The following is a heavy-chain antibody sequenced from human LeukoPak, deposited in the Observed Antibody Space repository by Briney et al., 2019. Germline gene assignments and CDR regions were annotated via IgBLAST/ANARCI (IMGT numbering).Heavy chain of an antibody. CDR2: INPNIGDA. CDR3: ARMALDGGASIGFDS. CDR1: GYTFTDYF. J-gene: IGHJ5*01. D-gene: IGHD2-21*01. Sequence: ASVTVSCKASGYTFTDYFIHWVRQAPGQGLEWMGWINPNIGDASYAQKFQDRVTMTRDRSINTAYMELSRLTSDDTAVYYCARMALDGGASIGFDSWGQGTLVTVSS. V-gene: IGHV1-2*02.